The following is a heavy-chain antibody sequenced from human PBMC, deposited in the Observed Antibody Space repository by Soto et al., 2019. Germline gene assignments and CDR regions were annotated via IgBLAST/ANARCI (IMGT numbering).Heavy chain of an antibody. CDR3: ARDPYTGQWLVQPNYGMDV. CDR1: GYTFTSYG. Sequence: QVQLVQSGAEVKKPGASVKVSCKASGYTFTSYGISWVRQAPGQGLEWMGWISAYNGNTNYAQKLQGRVTMTTDTSTSTAYMGLRSLRSDDTAVYYCARDPYTGQWLVQPNYGMDVWGQGTTVTVSS. D-gene: IGHD6-19*01. CDR2: ISAYNGNT. V-gene: IGHV1-18*04. J-gene: IGHJ6*02.